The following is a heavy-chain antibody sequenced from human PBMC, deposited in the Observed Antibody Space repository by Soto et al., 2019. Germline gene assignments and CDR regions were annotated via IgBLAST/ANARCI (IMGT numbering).Heavy chain of an antibody. J-gene: IGHJ4*02. Sequence: HPGGSLRLSCAASGFTFSSYWMHWVRQAPGKGLVWVSRINSDGSSTSYADSVKGRFTISRDNAKNTLYLQMNSLRAEDTAVYYCAARYCSGGSCYTPGLDYWGQGTLVTVSS. V-gene: IGHV3-74*01. CDR1: GFTFSSYW. CDR3: AARYCSGGSCYTPGLDY. CDR2: INSDGSST. D-gene: IGHD2-15*01.